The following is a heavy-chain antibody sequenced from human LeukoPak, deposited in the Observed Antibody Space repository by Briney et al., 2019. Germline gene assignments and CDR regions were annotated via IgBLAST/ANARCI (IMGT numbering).Heavy chain of an antibody. CDR3: TAYYYGSGSYYTSRVY. CDR2: IKSKTDGGTT. Sequence: GGSLRLSCAASGFTFSNAWMSWVRQAPGKGVEWVGRIKSKTDGGTTDYAAPVKGRFTISRDDSKNTLYLQMNSLKTEDTAVYYCTAYYYGSGSYYTSRVYWGQGTLVTVSS. D-gene: IGHD3-10*01. V-gene: IGHV3-15*01. J-gene: IGHJ4*02. CDR1: GFTFSNAW.